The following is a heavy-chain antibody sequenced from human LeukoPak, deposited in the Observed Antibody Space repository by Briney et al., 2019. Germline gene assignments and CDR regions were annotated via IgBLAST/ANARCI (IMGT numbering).Heavy chain of an antibody. J-gene: IGHJ4*02. V-gene: IGHV4-39*07. Sequence: PSETLSLTCTVSGGSISSSSYYWGWIRQPPGKGLEWIGSIYYSGSTNYNPSLKSRVTISVDTSKNQFSLKLSSVTAADTAVYYCARGRRRLWSGSCYFDYWGQGTLVTVSS. D-gene: IGHD2-15*01. CDR1: GGSISSSSYY. CDR2: IYYSGST. CDR3: ARGRRRLWSGSCYFDY.